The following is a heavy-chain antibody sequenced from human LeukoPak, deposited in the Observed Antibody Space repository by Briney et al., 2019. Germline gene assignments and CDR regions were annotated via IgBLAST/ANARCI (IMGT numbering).Heavy chain of an antibody. CDR2: IYYSGST. CDR3: ARGGEWRYYYDSSGYYPFDY. J-gene: IGHJ4*02. Sequence: PSETLSLTCTVSGGSISSYYWSWVRQPPGKGLEGIGYIYYSGSTNYNPSLKSRVTISVDTSKNQFSLKLSSVTAADTAVYYCARGGEWRYYYDSSGYYPFDYWGQGTLVTVSS. V-gene: IGHV4-59*01. CDR1: GGSISSYY. D-gene: IGHD3-22*01.